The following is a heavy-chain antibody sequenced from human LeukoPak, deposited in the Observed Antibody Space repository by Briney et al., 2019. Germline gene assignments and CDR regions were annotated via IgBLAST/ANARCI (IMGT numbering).Heavy chain of an antibody. CDR3: ARDSGSYPRYYFDY. CDR1: GFTFSSYA. CDR2: ISYDGSNK. J-gene: IGHJ4*02. Sequence: PGGSLRLSCAASGFTFSSYAMSWVRQAPGKGLEWVAVISYDGSNKYYADSVKGRFTTSRDNSKNTLYLQMNSLRAEDTAVYYCARDSGSYPRYYFDYWGQGTLVTVSS. D-gene: IGHD1-26*01. V-gene: IGHV3-30-3*01.